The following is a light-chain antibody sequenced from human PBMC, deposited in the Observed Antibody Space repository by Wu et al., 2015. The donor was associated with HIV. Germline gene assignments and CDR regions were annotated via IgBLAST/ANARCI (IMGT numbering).Light chain of an antibody. CDR1: QSVSSY. V-gene: IGKV3-11*01. Sequence: CRASQSVSSYLAWYQQKPGQAPRLLIYDASNRATGIAARFSGSGSGTDFTLTISSLEPEDFAVHYCQQRSNWPLTFGGGTKVEIK. CDR3: QQRSNWPLT. CDR2: DAS. J-gene: IGKJ4*01.